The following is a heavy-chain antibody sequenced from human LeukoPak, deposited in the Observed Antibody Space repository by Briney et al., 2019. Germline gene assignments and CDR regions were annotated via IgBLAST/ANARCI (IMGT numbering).Heavy chain of an antibody. D-gene: IGHD3-22*01. Sequence: KASETLSLTCTVSGGSISSYSWSWIRQPPGKGLEWIGYIYHSGSTYYNPSLKSRVTISVDRSKNQFSLKLSSVTAADTAVYYCARGGPDYYDSSGYSYQFDYWGQGTLVTVSS. CDR1: GGSISSYS. J-gene: IGHJ4*02. CDR2: IYHSGST. CDR3: ARGGPDYYDSSGYSYQFDY. V-gene: IGHV4-30-2*01.